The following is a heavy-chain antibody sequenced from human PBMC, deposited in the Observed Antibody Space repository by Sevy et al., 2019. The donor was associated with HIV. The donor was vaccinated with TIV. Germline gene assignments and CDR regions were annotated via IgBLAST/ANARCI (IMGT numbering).Heavy chain of an antibody. CDR2: IFSCGST. CDR1: GFTVNDKY. Sequence: GGSLRLSCAISGFTVNDKYIIWVRQAPGNGLEWVSVIFSCGSTYYADSANGRFTISRDNSKNTVDLQMNSVRAEDTALYYRVRLVLSYPSGWSYFAYWGQRTLFTVSS. CDR3: VRLVLSYPSGWSYFAY. V-gene: IGHV3-66*02. J-gene: IGHJ4*02. D-gene: IGHD6-19*01.